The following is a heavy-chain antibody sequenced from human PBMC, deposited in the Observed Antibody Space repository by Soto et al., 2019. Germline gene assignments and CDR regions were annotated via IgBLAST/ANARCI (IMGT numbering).Heavy chain of an antibody. CDR3: ARSPAYGDYANLDT. Sequence: SETLSLTCTVSGDSVSKYYWNWIRQPAGKGLEWIGRIYTTRSPNYNPSLKSRVTMSVDTSKNQFSLKLNLSSVTAADTAVYCCARSPAYGDYANLDTWGQGTLVTVSS. CDR1: GDSVSKYY. D-gene: IGHD4-17*01. V-gene: IGHV4-4*07. CDR2: IYTTRSP. J-gene: IGHJ5*02.